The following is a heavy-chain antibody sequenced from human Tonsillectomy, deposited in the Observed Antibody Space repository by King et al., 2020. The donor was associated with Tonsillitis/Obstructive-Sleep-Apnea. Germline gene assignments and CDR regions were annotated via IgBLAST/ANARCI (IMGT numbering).Heavy chain of an antibody. CDR1: GFTFSNAW. CDR3: TADRRWRDIVVARYYYYMAV. D-gene: IGHD2-2*01. J-gene: IGHJ6*03. V-gene: IGHV3-15*01. CDR2: IKSKPDGGTT. Sequence: VQLVESGGGLVKPGGSLRLSCTVSGFTFSNAWMSWVRQAPGKGLEWVGRIKSKPDGGTTENAAPVKGRLTITRDDSRNTLYLQMNSLTADDTAVYYCTADRRWRDIVVARYYYYMAVWGTGTTVTVS.